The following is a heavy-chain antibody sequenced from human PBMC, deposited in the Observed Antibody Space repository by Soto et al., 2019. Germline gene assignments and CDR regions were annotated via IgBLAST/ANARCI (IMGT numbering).Heavy chain of an antibody. CDR1: GFTLINYP. D-gene: IGHD1-20*01. CDR3: ARDQGNNWDLDY. V-gene: IGHV3-48*01. Sequence: GRSLRLSYAASGFTLINYPMSWVRQVPGKGLEWVSYINNNSGIVYYADSVKGRFTISRDNAKNSLYLQMDSLRVEDTAVYYCARDQGNNWDLDYWGQGTQVTVSS. J-gene: IGHJ4*02. CDR2: INNNSGIV.